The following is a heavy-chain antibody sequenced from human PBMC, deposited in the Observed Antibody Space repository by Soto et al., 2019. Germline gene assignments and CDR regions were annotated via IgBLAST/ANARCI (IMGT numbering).Heavy chain of an antibody. CDR3: AKTVSRVAAQDAFDI. CDR2: INHSGST. CDR1: GGSFSGYY. V-gene: IGHV4-34*01. Sequence: QVQLQQWGAGLLKPSETLSLTCAVYGGSFSGYYWSRIRQPPGKGLEWIGEINHSGSTNYNPSLKSRVTLSVDTSKNQFSLKLSSVTAADTAVYYCAKTVSRVAAQDAFDILGQGTMVTVSS. J-gene: IGHJ3*02. D-gene: IGHD2-15*01.